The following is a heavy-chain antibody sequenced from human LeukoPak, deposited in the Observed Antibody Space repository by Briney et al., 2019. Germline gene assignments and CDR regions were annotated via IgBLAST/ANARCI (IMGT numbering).Heavy chain of an antibody. CDR3: TGYDF. CDR2: IRSKSNSYAT. CDR1: GFTFKDSA. J-gene: IGHJ4*02. Sequence: GGSLRLSCATFGFTFKDSAMHWVRQASGKGLEWIGRIRSKSNSYATAYAASVKGRFTISRDDSKNTAYLQMNSLKTEDTAVYYCTGYDFWGQGTLVTVSS. D-gene: IGHD3-3*01. V-gene: IGHV3-73*01.